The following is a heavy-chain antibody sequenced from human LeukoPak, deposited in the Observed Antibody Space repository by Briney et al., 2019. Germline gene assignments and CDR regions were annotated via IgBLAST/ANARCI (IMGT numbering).Heavy chain of an antibody. Sequence: PGGSLRLSCAASGFTFSTYWMKWVRQAPGKGLERVASIKEDGSDKYYVDSVKGRFSISRDNAKNSLYLQMNSLRTEDTAVYYCAKGGHFNFDYWGQGTLVTVS. CDR2: IKEDGSDK. J-gene: IGHJ4*02. D-gene: IGHD5-12*01. V-gene: IGHV3-7*01. CDR1: GFTFSTYW. CDR3: AKGGHFNFDY.